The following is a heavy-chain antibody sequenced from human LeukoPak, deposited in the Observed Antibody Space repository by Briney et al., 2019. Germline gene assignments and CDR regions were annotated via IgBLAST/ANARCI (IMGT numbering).Heavy chain of an antibody. Sequence: PGGSLRLSCAASGFTFDDYAMHWVRQAPGKGLEWVSGISWNSGSIGYADSVKGRFTISRDNAKNSLYLQMNSLRAEDTALYYCAKDFYDILTGPNYWGQGTLVTVSS. CDR3: AKDFYDILTGPNY. J-gene: IGHJ4*02. CDR2: ISWNSGSI. D-gene: IGHD3-9*01. V-gene: IGHV3-9*01. CDR1: GFTFDDYA.